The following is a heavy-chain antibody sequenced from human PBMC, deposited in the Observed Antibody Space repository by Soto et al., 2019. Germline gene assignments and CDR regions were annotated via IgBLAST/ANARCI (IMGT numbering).Heavy chain of an antibody. CDR2: TFYRSKWYN. V-gene: IGHV6-1*01. CDR3: ARGEQYRGRIFDD. J-gene: IGHJ4*01. Sequence: PSQTLSLTCVISGDSVSSNSAGWNWIRQSPSRGLEWLGRTFYRSKWYNDYAVSVKGRISINADTSKNQFSLQLNSVTPEDTAVYFWARGEQYRGRIFDDWGQGTQVTVSA. D-gene: IGHD1-26*01. CDR1: GDSVSSNSAG.